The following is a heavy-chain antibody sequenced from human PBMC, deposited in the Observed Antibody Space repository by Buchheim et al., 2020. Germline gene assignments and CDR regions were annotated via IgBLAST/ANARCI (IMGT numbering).Heavy chain of an antibody. D-gene: IGHD6-13*01. CDR3: ARRSAADKSDYYYYYMDV. J-gene: IGHJ6*03. V-gene: IGHV5-51*01. Sequence: EVQLAQSGAEVKKPGESLKISCKGSGYSFISYWIGWVRQMPGKGLEWMGIIYPGDSDTRYSPSFQGQVTISADKSISTAYPQWSNLKASDTAMYYCARRSAADKSDYYYYYMDVWGKGTT. CDR1: GYSFISYW. CDR2: IYPGDSDT.